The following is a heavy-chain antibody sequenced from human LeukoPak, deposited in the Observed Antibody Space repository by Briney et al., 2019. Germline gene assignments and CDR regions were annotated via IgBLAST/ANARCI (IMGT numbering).Heavy chain of an antibody. Sequence: GGSLRFSCAASGFTFSSYAMSWVRQAPGKGLEWVSAISGSGGSTYYADSVKGRFTISRDNSKNTLYLQMNSLRAEDTAVYYCAKARWAPTYYDYWGQGTLVTVSS. CDR1: GFTFSSYA. CDR2: ISGSGGST. CDR3: AKARWAPTYYDY. J-gene: IGHJ4*02. V-gene: IGHV3-23*01. D-gene: IGHD4-23*01.